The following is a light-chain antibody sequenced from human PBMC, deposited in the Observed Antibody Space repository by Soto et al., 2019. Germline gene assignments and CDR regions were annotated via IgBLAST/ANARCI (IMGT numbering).Light chain of an antibody. V-gene: IGLV2-11*01. J-gene: IGLJ3*02. CDR1: INDVGGYNY. CDR2: DVT. Sequence: QSALTQPRSVSGSPGQSVTISCTGTINDVGGYNYVSWFQQHPGKAPKLMIYDVTKRPSGVPDRFSGSRSDNTASLTISGLQAEDEADYYCCSYAGGHIVVFGGGTKVTVL. CDR3: CSYAGGHIVV.